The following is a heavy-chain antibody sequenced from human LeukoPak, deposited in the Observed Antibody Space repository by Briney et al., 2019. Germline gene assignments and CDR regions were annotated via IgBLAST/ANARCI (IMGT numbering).Heavy chain of an antibody. V-gene: IGHV3-74*01. J-gene: IGHJ4*02. Sequence: GESLRLSCAASGFTFSSYWMHWVRQAPGEGLVWVSRINGDGSATSYTDSVKGRFTISRDNAKNTLYLQMNSLRAEDTAVYYCARVESGSYWGIYWGQGTLVTVSS. CDR1: GFTFSSYW. D-gene: IGHD1-26*01. CDR3: ARVESGSYWGIY. CDR2: INGDGSAT.